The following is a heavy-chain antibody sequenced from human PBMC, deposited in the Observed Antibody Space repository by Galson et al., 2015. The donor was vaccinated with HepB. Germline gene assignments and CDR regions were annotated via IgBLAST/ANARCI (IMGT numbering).Heavy chain of an antibody. J-gene: IGHJ4*02. CDR3: AREVDFHGSGSYPYYFDY. CDR1: GYTFTNHY. Sequence: SVKVSCKASGYTFTNHYVHWVRQAPGQGLEWMGIISPSAGSASYTQKFQGRVSMTRDTSTSTVYMELSSLRSEDTAVYYCAREVDFHGSGSYPYYFDYWGQGTLVTVSS. D-gene: IGHD3-10*01. V-gene: IGHV1-46*01. CDR2: ISPSAGSA.